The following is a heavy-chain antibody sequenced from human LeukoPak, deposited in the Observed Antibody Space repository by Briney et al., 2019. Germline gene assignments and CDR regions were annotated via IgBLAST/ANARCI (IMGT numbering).Heavy chain of an antibody. J-gene: IGHJ6*03. Sequence: GGSLRLSCAASGFTVSSNYMSLVRQAPGKGLEWVSVIYSGGSTYHADSVKGRFTISRDNSKNTLYLQMNSLRAEDTAVYYCARDRRYSYGSYYYYMDVWGKGTTVTVSS. V-gene: IGHV3-53*01. CDR2: IYSGGST. D-gene: IGHD5-18*01. CDR3: ARDRRYSYGSYYYYMDV. CDR1: GFTVSSNY.